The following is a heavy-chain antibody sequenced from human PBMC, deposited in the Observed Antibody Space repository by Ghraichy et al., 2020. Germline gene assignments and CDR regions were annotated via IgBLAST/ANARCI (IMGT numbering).Heavy chain of an antibody. CDR2: ISCSGGST. V-gene: IGHV3-23*01. Sequence: GGSLRLSCAASGFTFSSHSMSWVRQAPGKELEWFSAISCSGGSTYYADSVKGRFTISRDNSKNTLYLQMNSLRAEYTAVYYCAKGGYSGSYWGRGAFDIWGQGTMVTVSS. J-gene: IGHJ3*02. D-gene: IGHD1-26*01. CDR1: GFTFSSHS. CDR3: AKGGYSGSYWGRGAFDI.